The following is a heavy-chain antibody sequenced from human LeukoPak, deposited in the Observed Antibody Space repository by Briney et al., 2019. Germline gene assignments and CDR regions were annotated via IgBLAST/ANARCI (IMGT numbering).Heavy chain of an antibody. D-gene: IGHD5/OR15-5a*01. Sequence: SETVSLTCAVSGDSISNHIYYWDWIRQTPGKGLEWIGAVYYTGNAYYNPSLKSRVTISVDTSDNRFPLHLSSVNAADTAIYYCARLRALSGHRGAFDIWGQGTLVTVSS. CDR1: GDSISNHIYY. CDR3: ARLRALSGHRGAFDI. V-gene: IGHV4-39*01. J-gene: IGHJ3*02. CDR2: VYYTGNA.